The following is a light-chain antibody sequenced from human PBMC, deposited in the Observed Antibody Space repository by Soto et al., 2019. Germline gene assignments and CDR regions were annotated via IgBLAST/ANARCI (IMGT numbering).Light chain of an antibody. J-gene: IGLJ3*02. CDR2: DVT. CDR1: SSDVGGYNY. Sequence: QSALTQPASVSASPGQSITISCTGTSSDVGGYNYVSWYQQHPGKAPRVIIYDVTNRPSGVSNRFSGSKSGNTASLTISGLQAEDEADYYCSSYTRSGTRVFGGGTKLTVL. V-gene: IGLV2-14*01. CDR3: SSYTRSGTRV.